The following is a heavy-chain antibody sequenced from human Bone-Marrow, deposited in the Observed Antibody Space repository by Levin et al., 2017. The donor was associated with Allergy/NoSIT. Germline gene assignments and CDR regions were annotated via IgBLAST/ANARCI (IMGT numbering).Heavy chain of an antibody. CDR3: AKDRTVAGPFDY. J-gene: IGHJ4*02. CDR2: IGGYGGNT. CDR1: GFTFSSYS. Sequence: GGSLRLSCAASGFTFSSYSMNWVRQAPGKGLEWVSAIGGYGGNTYYADSVKGRFTISRDNSKDTLYLQMNSLRAEDTAVYYCAKDRTVAGPFDYWGQGTLVTVSS. V-gene: IGHV3-23*01. D-gene: IGHD6-19*01.